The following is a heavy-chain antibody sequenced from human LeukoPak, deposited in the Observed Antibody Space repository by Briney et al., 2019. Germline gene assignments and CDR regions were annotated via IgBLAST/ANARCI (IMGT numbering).Heavy chain of an antibody. CDR3: ARGSGTTDYYYYYGMDV. CDR2: IYYSGST. V-gene: IGHV4-31*03. D-gene: IGHD1-7*01. Sequence: KASQTLSLTCTVSGGSISSGGYYWSWIRQHPGKGLEWIGHIYYSGSTYYNPSLKSRVTISVDTSKNQFSLKLSSVTAADTAVYYCARGSGTTDYYYYYGMDVWGQGTTVTVSS. CDR1: GGSISSGGYY. J-gene: IGHJ6*02.